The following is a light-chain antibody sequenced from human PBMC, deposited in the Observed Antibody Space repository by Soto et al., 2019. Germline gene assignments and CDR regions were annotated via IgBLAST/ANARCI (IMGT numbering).Light chain of an antibody. Sequence: QSVLTQPASVSGSPGQSITISCTGTSSDVGAYNYVSWYQQHPGKAPKLMIYDVNIRPSGVSNRFSGSKSANTASLTISGLQADDEADYYCTSWTTSTTMKFGGGTKVTVL. V-gene: IGLV2-14*01. J-gene: IGLJ2*01. CDR2: DVN. CDR3: TSWTTSTTMK. CDR1: SSDVGAYNY.